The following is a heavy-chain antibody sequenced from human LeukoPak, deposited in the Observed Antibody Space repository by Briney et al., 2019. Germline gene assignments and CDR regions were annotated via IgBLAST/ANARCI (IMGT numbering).Heavy chain of an antibody. J-gene: IGHJ4*02. D-gene: IGHD3-10*01. CDR1: GFTFSSYA. V-gene: IGHV3-23*01. Sequence: GGSMRLSCAASGFTFSSYAMSWVRQAPGKGLEWVSAISGSGGSTYYADSVKGRFTISRDNSKNTLYLQMNSLRAEDTAVYYCAKDRLWFGELFSPYDYWGQGTLVTVSS. CDR2: ISGSGGST. CDR3: AKDRLWFGELFSPYDY.